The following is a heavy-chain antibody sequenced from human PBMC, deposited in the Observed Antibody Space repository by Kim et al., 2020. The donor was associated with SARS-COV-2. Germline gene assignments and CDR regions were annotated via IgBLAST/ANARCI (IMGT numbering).Heavy chain of an antibody. CDR2: ISYSGSP. D-gene: IGHD3-10*01. V-gene: IGHV4-39*01. CDR3: ASFIVDWQAAPYLSHYGSGSHIFDY. CDR1: GGPVSSRSYY. Sequence: SETLSLTCTVSGGPVSSRSYYWGWIRQSPVKGLEWIGTISYSGSPHYNPSLKSRLTISIDTSKNQFSLKVTSVTAADTAVYYCASFIVDWQAAPYLSHYGSGSHIFDYWGQGSLVTVSS. J-gene: IGHJ4*02.